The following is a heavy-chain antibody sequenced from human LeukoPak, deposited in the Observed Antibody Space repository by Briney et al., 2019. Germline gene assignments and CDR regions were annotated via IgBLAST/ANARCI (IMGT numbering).Heavy chain of an antibody. D-gene: IGHD3-3*01. CDR2: IYHSGST. Sequence: SQTLSLTCTVSGGSISSGGYYWSWIRQPPGKGLEWIGYIYHSGSTYYNPSLKSRVTISVDRSKNQLSLKLSSVTAADTAVYYCARAEWLSSPFDYWGQGTLVTVSS. CDR1: GGSISSGGYY. J-gene: IGHJ4*02. CDR3: ARAEWLSSPFDY. V-gene: IGHV4-30-2*01.